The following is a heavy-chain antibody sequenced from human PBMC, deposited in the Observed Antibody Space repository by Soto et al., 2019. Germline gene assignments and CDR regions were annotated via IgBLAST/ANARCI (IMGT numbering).Heavy chain of an antibody. D-gene: IGHD6-13*01. J-gene: IGHJ6*02. CDR3: ARGSRYSSTSYGMDV. CDR1: GYTFTSYG. V-gene: IGHV1-18*04. CDR2: ISAYNGNT. Sequence: ASVKVSCKASGYTFTSYGISWVRQAPGQGLEWMGWISAYNGNTNYAQKLQGRVTMTTDTSTSTAYMELRSLRSDDTAVYYCARGSRYSSTSYGMDVWGQGPRVTVSS.